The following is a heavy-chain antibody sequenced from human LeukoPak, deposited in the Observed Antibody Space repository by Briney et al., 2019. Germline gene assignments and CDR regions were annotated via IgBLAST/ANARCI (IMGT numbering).Heavy chain of an antibody. D-gene: IGHD6-6*01. CDR2: TDSSGGST. V-gene: IGHV3-64D*06. CDR3: VKRSMTSKSNYYYDF. Sequence: GSLRLSCSASGFTFSSYAMHWVRQAPGKGLEYVSSTDSSGGSTYYAESVKGRFNISRDNSKNTLYLQMSSLRAEDTAVYYCVKRSMTSKSNYYYDFWGQGALVTVSS. J-gene: IGHJ4*02. CDR1: GFTFSSYA.